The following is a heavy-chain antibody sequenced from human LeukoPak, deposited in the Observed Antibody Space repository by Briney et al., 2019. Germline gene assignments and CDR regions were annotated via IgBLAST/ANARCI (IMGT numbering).Heavy chain of an antibody. CDR2: INTNGDSA. J-gene: IGHJ4*01. CDR3: VRDNAYTFDY. Sequence: GGSLRLSCAVSGFKFNSYWMNWVRQVPGKGLMWVAHINTNGDSANYADSVKGRFTISRDNAKSTLSLQMNSLRAEDTAIYYCVRDNAYTFDYWGQGTLVTVSS. V-gene: IGHV3-74*01. CDR1: GFKFNSYW. D-gene: IGHD5-24*01.